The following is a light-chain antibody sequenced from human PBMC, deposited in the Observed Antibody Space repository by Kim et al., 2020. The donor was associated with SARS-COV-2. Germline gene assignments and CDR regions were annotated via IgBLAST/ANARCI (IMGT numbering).Light chain of an antibody. CDR3: AAWDDSLNGRGV. J-gene: IGLJ3*02. V-gene: IGLV1-44*01. Sequence: QRVTISCSGSRSNIGSNTVSWYQQFPGTAPKLLIYSDNQRPSGVPDRFSASKSGSSASLAISGLQSDDEADYYCAAWDDSLNGRGVFGGGTQLTVL. CDR1: RSNIGSNT. CDR2: SDN.